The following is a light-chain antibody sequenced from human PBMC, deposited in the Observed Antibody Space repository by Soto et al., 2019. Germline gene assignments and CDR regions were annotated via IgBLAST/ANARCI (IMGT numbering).Light chain of an antibody. CDR2: ADS. J-gene: IGKJ5*01. V-gene: IGKV3-11*02. CDR1: QSISGY. Sequence: EIVLTQSPATLSLSPGERATLSCRASQSISGYLGWYQQKPGQAPRLLIYADSNRATGIPAGFSGSGSGRDFTLTIRSLEPEDCSVYYCQQRYNWPITFGQGTRLEIK. CDR3: QQRYNWPIT.